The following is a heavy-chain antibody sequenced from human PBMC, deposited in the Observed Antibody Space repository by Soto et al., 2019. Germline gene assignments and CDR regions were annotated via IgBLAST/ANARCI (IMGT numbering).Heavy chain of an antibody. CDR2: ISGSGGST. J-gene: IGHJ6*02. Sequence: EVQLLESGGGLVQPGGSLRLSCAASGFTFSSYAMSWVRQAPGKGLEWVSAISGSGGSTYYADSVKGRFTISRDNSKNTLYLQMNSLRAEDTAVYCCAKDFPTFGGVIVLYYYGMDVWGQGTTVTVSS. CDR3: AKDFPTFGGVIVLYYYGMDV. D-gene: IGHD3-16*02. CDR1: GFTFSSYA. V-gene: IGHV3-23*01.